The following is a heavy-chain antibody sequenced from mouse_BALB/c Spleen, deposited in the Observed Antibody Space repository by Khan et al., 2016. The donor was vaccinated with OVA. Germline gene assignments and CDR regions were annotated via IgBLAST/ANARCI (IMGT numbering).Heavy chain of an antibody. CDR1: GYSITSDYA. J-gene: IGHJ4*01. CDR3: ARQNYYGYAMDY. D-gene: IGHD1-1*01. CDR2: ISYSGST. V-gene: IGHV3-2*02. Sequence: VQLQESGPGLVKPSQSLSLTCTVTGYSITSDYAWNWIRQFPGNKLEWMGYISYSGSTSYNPSLRSRISITRDTSKNQFFLQLNSVTTEDTDTFYCARQNYYGYAMDYWGQGTSVTVSS.